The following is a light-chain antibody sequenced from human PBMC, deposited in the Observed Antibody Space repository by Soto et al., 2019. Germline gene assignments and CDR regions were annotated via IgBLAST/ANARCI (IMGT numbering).Light chain of an antibody. J-gene: IGLJ1*01. V-gene: IGLV2-14*01. CDR2: DVS. CDR3: SSYTRSSTLYV. CDR1: SSDVGGYNY. Sequence: QSALTQPASVSGSPGQSITISCTGTSSDVGGYNYVSWYQQHPGKAPKVMIYDVSNRPSGVSNRFSGTKSGNTASLPISGLQAEDEADYYCSSYTRSSTLYVFGTGTKLTVL.